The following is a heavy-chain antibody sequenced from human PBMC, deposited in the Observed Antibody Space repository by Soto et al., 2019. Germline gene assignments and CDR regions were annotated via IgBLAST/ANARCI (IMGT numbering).Heavy chain of an antibody. J-gene: IGHJ4*02. V-gene: IGHV4-31*03. CDR2: IYYSGST. CDR3: VRDYGSGLADY. Sequence: SETLSLTCTVSGGSISSGGYYWSWIRQHPGKGLEWIGYIYYSGSTYYNPSLKSRVTISVDTSKNQFSLKLSSVTAADTAVYYCVRDYGSGLADYWGQGTLVTVSS. D-gene: IGHD3-10*01. CDR1: GGSISSGGYY.